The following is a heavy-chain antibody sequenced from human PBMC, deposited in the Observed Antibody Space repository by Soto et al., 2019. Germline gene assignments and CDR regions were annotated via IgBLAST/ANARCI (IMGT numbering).Heavy chain of an antibody. V-gene: IGHV4-61*01. D-gene: IGHD4-4*01. CDR2: RYYSGNY. CDR3: ARIRYSNYESYYGMDV. J-gene: IGHJ6*02. Sequence: SETLSLTCTVSNGSINNDKYYWTWVRQHPGKGLEWIGYRYYSGNYNFTPSLHSRVTISVDTAENQFSLRLTSVTAADTAVYYCARIRYSNYESYYGMDVWGQGTTVTVSS. CDR1: NGSINNDKYY.